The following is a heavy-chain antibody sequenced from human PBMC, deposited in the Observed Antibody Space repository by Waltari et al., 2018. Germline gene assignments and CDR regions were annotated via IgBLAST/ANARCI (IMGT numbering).Heavy chain of an antibody. V-gene: IGHV3-7*01. CDR1: GFTFSSYW. J-gene: IGHJ3*02. Sequence: EVQLVESGGGLVQPGGSLRLSCAASGFTFSSYWMSWVRQAPGKGREWVANIKQDGSEKYYVDSVKGRFTISRDNAKNSLYLQMNSLRAEDTAVYYCARVITFGGVIVNAFDIWGQGTMVTVSS. CDR2: IKQDGSEK. D-gene: IGHD3-16*02. CDR3: ARVITFGGVIVNAFDI.